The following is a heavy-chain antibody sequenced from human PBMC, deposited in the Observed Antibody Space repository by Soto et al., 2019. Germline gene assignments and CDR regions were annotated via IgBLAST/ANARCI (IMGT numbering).Heavy chain of an antibody. Sequence: ASVKVSCKASGYSFTSLDINWVRQTAGQGLEWMGWMQPSTGRTGYAQKFQGRVTMTRDTSINTAYMELTTLTSDDTAFYYCARGFSAGVDYWVQGTLVTVSS. CDR3: ARGFSAGVDY. J-gene: IGHJ4*02. D-gene: IGHD1-26*01. CDR2: MQPSTGRT. CDR1: GYSFTSLD. V-gene: IGHV1-8*01.